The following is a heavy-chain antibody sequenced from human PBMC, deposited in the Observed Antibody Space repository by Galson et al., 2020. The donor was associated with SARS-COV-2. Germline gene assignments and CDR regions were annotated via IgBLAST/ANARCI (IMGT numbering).Heavy chain of an antibody. Sequence: SLKISCAASGFTFDDYAMHWVRQAPGKGLEWVSGISWNSGSIGYADSVKGRFTISRDNAKNSLYLQMNSLRAEDTALYYCAKVRDYGDYGDRYYFDYWGQGTLVTVSS. J-gene: IGHJ4*02. CDR3: AKVRDYGDYGDRYYFDY. CDR1: GFTFDDYA. CDR2: ISWNSGSI. V-gene: IGHV3-9*01. D-gene: IGHD4-17*01.